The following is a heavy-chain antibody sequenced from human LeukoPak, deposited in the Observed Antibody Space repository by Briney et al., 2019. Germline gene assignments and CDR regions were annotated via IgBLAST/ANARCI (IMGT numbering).Heavy chain of an antibody. J-gene: IGHJ5*02. CDR3: ARTSQWTAVTTYAWFDP. D-gene: IGHD4-11*01. CDR1: GYTFTSYG. V-gene: IGHV1-18*01. CDR2: ISAYNGNT. Sequence: ASVKVSCKASGYTFTSYGISWVRQAPGQGLEWTGWISAYNGNTNYAQKLQGRVTMTTDTSTSTAYMELRSLRSDDTAVYYCARTSQWTAVTTYAWFDPWGQGTLVTVSS.